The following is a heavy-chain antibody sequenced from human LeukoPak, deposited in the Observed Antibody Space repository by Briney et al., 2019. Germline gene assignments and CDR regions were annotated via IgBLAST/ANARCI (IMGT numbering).Heavy chain of an antibody. D-gene: IGHD3-10*01. CDR3: ARHLRGVIPHFDY. V-gene: IGHV4-34*01. CDR2: INHSGST. CDR1: GGSFSGYY. J-gene: IGHJ4*02. Sequence: ETLSLTCAVYGGSFSGYYWSWIRQPPGKGLEWIGEINHSGSTNYNPSLKSRVTISVDTSKNQFSLRLSSVTAADTAVYYCARHLRGVIPHFDYWGQGNLVTVSS.